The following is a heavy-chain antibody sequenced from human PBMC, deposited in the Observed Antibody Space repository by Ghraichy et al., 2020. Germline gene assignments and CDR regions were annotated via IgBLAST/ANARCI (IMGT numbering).Heavy chain of an antibody. CDR1: GYTFTSYG. CDR3: ARVGGHDFWSGPPNWFDP. D-gene: IGHD3-3*01. CDR2: ISAYNGNT. Sequence: ASVKVSCKASGYTFTSYGISWVRQAPGQGLEWMGWISAYNGNTNYAQKLQGRVTMTTDTSTSTAYMELRSLRSDDTAVYYCARVGGHDFWSGPPNWFDPWGQGTLVTVSS. V-gene: IGHV1-18*04. J-gene: IGHJ5*02.